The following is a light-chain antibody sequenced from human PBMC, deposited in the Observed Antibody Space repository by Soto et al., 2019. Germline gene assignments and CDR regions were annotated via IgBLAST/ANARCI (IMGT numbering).Light chain of an antibody. CDR3: QQYGSSPLT. Sequence: DIVMTQSPLSLPVTPGEPASISCRSSQSLLHNNGYNYLDWYLQKPGQSPQLLIYLGSNRASGVPDRFSGSGSGTDFTLKISRVEAEDFAVYYCQQYGSSPLTFGGGTKVDIK. CDR1: QSLLHNNGYNY. J-gene: IGKJ4*01. V-gene: IGKV2-28*01. CDR2: LGS.